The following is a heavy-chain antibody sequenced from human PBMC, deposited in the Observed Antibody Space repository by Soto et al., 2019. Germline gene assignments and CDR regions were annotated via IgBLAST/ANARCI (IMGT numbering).Heavy chain of an antibody. J-gene: IGHJ4*02. CDR1: GDSISNYY. Sequence: PSETRSLTCTVSGDSISNYYWTWIRQPPGKGLEWIGCFYNSGNTNYNPSLKSRVTISVDTSNNQFSLRVNSVTAADTAVYYCASTKQWLAFDYWGQGALVTVS. V-gene: IGHV4-59*12. CDR3: ASTKQWLAFDY. D-gene: IGHD6-19*01. CDR2: FYNSGNT.